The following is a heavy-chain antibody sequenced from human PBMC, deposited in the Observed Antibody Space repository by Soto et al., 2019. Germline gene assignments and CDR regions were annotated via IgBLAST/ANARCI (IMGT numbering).Heavy chain of an antibody. CDR2: IYSDGTT. CDR3: ARDCSGGSCYPALGA. D-gene: IGHD2-15*01. Sequence: LRLSCAASGFAVSNTYMSWVRQAPGRGLEWVSFIYSDGTTCYADSVKGRFTISRDTSKNTLSLQMNSLRAEDTAVYYCARDCSGGSCYPALGAWGQGTLVTVS. V-gene: IGHV3-53*01. J-gene: IGHJ5*02. CDR1: GFAVSNTY.